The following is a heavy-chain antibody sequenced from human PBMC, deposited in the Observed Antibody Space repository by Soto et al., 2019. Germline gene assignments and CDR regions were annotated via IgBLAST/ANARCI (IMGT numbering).Heavy chain of an antibody. CDR1: GYNFSNHW. CDR3: ARGYCTSISCYSTFNY. D-gene: IGHD2-2*01. J-gene: IGHJ4*01. CDR2: IFPGDSDT. Sequence: PGESLKISCKGSGYNFSNHWIGWVRQMPGKGLEWMGVIFPGDSDTRYSPSFQGQVTISADKSISTAYLHWNNLRASDTAMYYCARGYCTSISCYSTFNYWAQGTLVTVSS. V-gene: IGHV5-51*01.